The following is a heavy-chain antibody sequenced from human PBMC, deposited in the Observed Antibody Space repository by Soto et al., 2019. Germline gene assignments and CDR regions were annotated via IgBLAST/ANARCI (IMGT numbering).Heavy chain of an antibody. Sequence: QLQLQDSGPGLVQPSGTLSLTCTVSGGSITTGATSYLGWVGQPPGQGLEHIGSVHHNAPTYSTPSLKSRVTVSADPAKNQFSLKLTSVTAADTAVYCCARHGSRSQYPVDSWGQGTLVTVSS. CDR3: ARHGSRSQYPVDS. J-gene: IGHJ4*02. D-gene: IGHD3-10*01. CDR2: VHHNAPT. V-gene: IGHV4-39*01. CDR1: GGSITTGATSY.